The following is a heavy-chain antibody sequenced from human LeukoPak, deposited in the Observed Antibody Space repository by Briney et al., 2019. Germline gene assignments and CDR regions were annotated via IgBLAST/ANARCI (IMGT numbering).Heavy chain of an antibody. CDR3: ASDFWSGYYTDYYFDY. J-gene: IGHJ4*02. V-gene: IGHV1-69*02. CDR1: GGTFSSYT. Sequence: AASVKVSCKASGGTFSSYTISWVRQAPGQGLEWMGRIIPILGIANYAQKFQGRVTITADKSTSTAYMELSSLRSEDTAVYYCASDFWSGYYTDYYFDYWGQGTLVTVSS. D-gene: IGHD3-3*01. CDR2: IIPILGIA.